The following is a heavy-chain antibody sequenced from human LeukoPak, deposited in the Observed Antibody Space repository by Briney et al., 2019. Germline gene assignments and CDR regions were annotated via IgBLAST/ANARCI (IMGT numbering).Heavy chain of an antibody. D-gene: IGHD3-22*01. V-gene: IGHV4-59*08. CDR1: GGSISSYY. J-gene: IGHJ4*02. CDR2: LYNSGNT. Sequence: SETLSLTCSVSGGSISSYYWSWIRQPPGRGLEWIGCLYNSGNTNYNPSLKRRVTISVDTSKNQFSLKLSSVTAADTAVYYCARLGSHYYDSSGYYYAWGQGTLVTVSS. CDR3: ARLGSHYYDSSGYYYA.